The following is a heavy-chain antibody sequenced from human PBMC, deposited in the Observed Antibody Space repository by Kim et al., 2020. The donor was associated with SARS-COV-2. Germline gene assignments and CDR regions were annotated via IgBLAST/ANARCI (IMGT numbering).Heavy chain of an antibody. D-gene: IGHD6-19*01. CDR2: INPNSGGT. CDR1: GYTFTGYY. V-gene: IGHV1-2*02. CDR3: ARGSPQWLRFYYGMDV. Sequence: ASVKVSCKASGYTFTGYYMHWVRQAPGQGLEWMGWINPNSGGTNYAQKFQGRVTMTRDTSISTAYMELSRLRSDDTAVYYCARGSPQWLRFYYGMDVWGQGTTVTVSS. J-gene: IGHJ6*02.